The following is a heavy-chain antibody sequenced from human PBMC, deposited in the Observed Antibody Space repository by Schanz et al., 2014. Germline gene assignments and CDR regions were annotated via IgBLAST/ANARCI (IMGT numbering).Heavy chain of an antibody. D-gene: IGHD5-12*01. J-gene: IGHJ3*01. CDR1: GFSVSTHY. CDR3: ARDEGRDGYNLAFDV. CDR2: IYINSGST. V-gene: IGHV3-66*01. Sequence: EVQLVESGGGLVQPGGSLRLSCAASGFSVSTHYMSWVRQAPGKGLEWVSSIYINSGSTNYADSVKGRFIISRDSSKNTLFLQMNSLRAEDTAVYFCARDEGRDGYNLAFDVWGQGTLVTVSS.